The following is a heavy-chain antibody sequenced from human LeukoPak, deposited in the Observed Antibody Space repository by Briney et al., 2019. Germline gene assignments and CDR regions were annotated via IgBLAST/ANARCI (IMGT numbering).Heavy chain of an antibody. CDR2: INTDGSST. V-gene: IGHV3-74*01. CDR3: ARDFMYNVNCAGC. D-gene: IGHD1-14*01. J-gene: IGHJ4*02. CDR1: DFNFITYA. Sequence: GGSLRLSCAASDFNFITYAMSWVRHAPGKGLAWVSRINTDGSSTSYADSVKGRFTISRDNAKNTLYLQMNSLRAEDTAVYYCARDFMYNVNCAGCWGQGTLVTVSS.